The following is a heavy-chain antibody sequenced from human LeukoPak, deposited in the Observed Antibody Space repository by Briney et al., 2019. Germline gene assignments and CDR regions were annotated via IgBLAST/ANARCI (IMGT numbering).Heavy chain of an antibody. Sequence: GGSLRLSCAASGFTFSSYAMHWVHQAPGKGLEWVAVISYDGSNKYYADSVKGRFTISRDNSKNTLYLQMNSLRAEDTAVYYCARVGYDFWSGYDNWFDPWGQGTLVTVSS. CDR1: GFTFSSYA. D-gene: IGHD3-3*01. CDR2: ISYDGSNK. V-gene: IGHV3-30-3*01. CDR3: ARVGYDFWSGYDNWFDP. J-gene: IGHJ5*02.